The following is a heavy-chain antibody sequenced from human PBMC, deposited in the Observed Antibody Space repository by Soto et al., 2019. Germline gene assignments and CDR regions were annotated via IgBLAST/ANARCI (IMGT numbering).Heavy chain of an antibody. D-gene: IGHD3-10*01. CDR3: ARSRQYYYGSGSYRKDDAFDI. CDR2: IWYDGSNK. V-gene: IGHV3-33*01. J-gene: IGHJ3*02. CDR1: GFTFSSYG. Sequence: QVQLVESGGGVVQPGRSLRLSCAASGFTFSSYGMHWVRQAPGKGLEWVAVIWYDGSNKYYADSVKGRFTISRDNSKNTLYLQMNSLRAEDTAVYYCARSRQYYYGSGSYRKDDAFDIWGQGTMVTVSS.